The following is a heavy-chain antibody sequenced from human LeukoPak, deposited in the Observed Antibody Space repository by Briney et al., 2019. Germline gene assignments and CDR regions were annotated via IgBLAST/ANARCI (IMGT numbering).Heavy chain of an antibody. Sequence: SETLSLTCTVSGGSISRSSYYWGWVRHPPGKGLEWIGSIYYSVSTYYNPSLKSRVTIAVDTSKNQFSLKLSSVTAADTAVYYCARVRAYSLSYCSSTSCYPIDYYYDYMDVWGKGTTVTVSS. D-gene: IGHD2-2*01. CDR3: ARVRAYSLSYCSSTSCYPIDYYYDYMDV. CDR1: GGSISRSSYY. V-gene: IGHV4-39*07. CDR2: IYYSVST. J-gene: IGHJ6*03.